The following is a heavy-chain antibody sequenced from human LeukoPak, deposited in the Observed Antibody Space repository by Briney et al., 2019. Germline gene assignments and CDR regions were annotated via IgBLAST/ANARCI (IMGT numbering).Heavy chain of an antibody. Sequence: GGSLRLSCAASGFTFSSYDMHWVRQAPGKGLEWVSAICTAGDTYYPGSVTGGFTISRENAKNTLYLQMNSLRAGDTAVYYCARAPFGAAAGNFWFDPWGQGTLVTVSS. D-gene: IGHD6-13*01. CDR3: ARAPFGAAAGNFWFDP. CDR2: ICTAGDT. J-gene: IGHJ5*02. V-gene: IGHV3-13*01. CDR1: GFTFSSYD.